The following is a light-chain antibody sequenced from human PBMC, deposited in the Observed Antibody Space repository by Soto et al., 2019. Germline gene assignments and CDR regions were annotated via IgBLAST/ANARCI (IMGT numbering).Light chain of an antibody. CDR1: QTIDSW. J-gene: IGKJ1*01. V-gene: IGKV1-5*03. Sequence: DIQRTQSPSTLSSSVGDRGTLTCQASQTIDSWLAWYQQRPGKAPKLLIYKASTLKRGVPSRFRGSGSGTEFTLTISSLKPDDFETYYCQHYNSYSEAFGQGTKVDI. CDR2: KAS. CDR3: QHYNSYSEA.